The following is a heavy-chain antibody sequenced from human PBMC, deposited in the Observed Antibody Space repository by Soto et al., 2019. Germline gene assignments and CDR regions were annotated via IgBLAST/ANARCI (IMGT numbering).Heavy chain of an antibody. D-gene: IGHD1-7*01. V-gene: IGHV4-34*01. CDR2: INHSGST. CDR1: GVSFSGYY. CDR3: ARSQIVGGITGTRIIGYYFDY. Sequence: PSETLSLTCAVYGVSFSGYYWSWIRQPPGKGLEWIGEINHSGSTNYNPSLKSRVTISVDTSKNQFSLKLSSVTAADTAVYYCARSQIVGGITGTRIIGYYFDYWGQGTLVTVSS. J-gene: IGHJ4*02.